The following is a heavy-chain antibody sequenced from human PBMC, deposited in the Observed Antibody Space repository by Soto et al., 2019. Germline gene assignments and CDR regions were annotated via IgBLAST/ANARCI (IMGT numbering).Heavy chain of an antibody. CDR3: ARDLVTTEYCSGGSCYSSP. CDR1: GYTFTSYG. Sequence: ASVKVSCKASGYTFTSYGISWVRQAPGQGLEWMGWISAYNGNTNYAQKLQGRVTMTTDTSTSTAYMELRSLRSDDTAVYYCARDLVTTEYCSGGSCYSSPWGQGTLVTVSS. D-gene: IGHD2-15*01. J-gene: IGHJ5*02. CDR2: ISAYNGNT. V-gene: IGHV1-18*01.